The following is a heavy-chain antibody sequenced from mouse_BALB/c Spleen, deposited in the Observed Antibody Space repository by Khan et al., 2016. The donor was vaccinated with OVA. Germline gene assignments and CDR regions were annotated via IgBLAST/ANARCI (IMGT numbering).Heavy chain of an antibody. CDR3: AKGVWSYYYALDY. CDR1: GFSLTDYG. CDR2: IWGGGST. J-gene: IGHJ4*01. Sequence: VQRVESGPGLVAPSQSLSITCTVSGFSLTDYGVSWIRQPPGKGLEWLGVIWGGGSTYYNSALKSRLSISKDNSKSQVFLKMSSLQTDDTAMYYCAKGVWSYYYALDYWGQGTSVTVSS. V-gene: IGHV2-6-5*01.